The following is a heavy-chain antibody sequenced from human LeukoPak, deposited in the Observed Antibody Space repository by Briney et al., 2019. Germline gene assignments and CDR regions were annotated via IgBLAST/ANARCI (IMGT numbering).Heavy chain of an antibody. CDR3: AKALRLGELSFSY. CDR1: GLAFSSYA. J-gene: IGHJ4*02. D-gene: IGHD3-16*02. Sequence: GGSLRLSCAASGLAFSSYAMSWVRQAPGKGLEWVSTISVASNTFYADSVKGRFTISRDNSRNTVYLQMTSLRADDTAVYYCAKALRLGELSFSYWGQGTLVTVSS. V-gene: IGHV3-23*01. CDR2: ISVASNT.